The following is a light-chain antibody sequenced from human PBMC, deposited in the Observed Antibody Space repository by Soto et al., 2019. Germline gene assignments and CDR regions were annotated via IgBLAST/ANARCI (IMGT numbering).Light chain of an antibody. J-gene: IGLJ3*02. CDR2: GNT. Sequence: QAVVTQPPSVSGAPGQRVTISCTGSSSNIGSGYDVHWYQQLPGPAPKLLIFGNTNRPSGVPDRFSGSKSGTSASLAITGLQAEDEADYYCQSYDSSLSDWVFGGGTKLTVL. CDR3: QSYDSSLSDWV. V-gene: IGLV1-40*01. CDR1: SSNIGSGYD.